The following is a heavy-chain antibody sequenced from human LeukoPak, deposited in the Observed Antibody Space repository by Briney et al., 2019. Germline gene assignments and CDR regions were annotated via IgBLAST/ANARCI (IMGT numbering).Heavy chain of an antibody. D-gene: IGHD5-12*01. Sequence: GGSLRLSCAASGFTFSTYGMHWVRQAPGKGLEWVAFIRYDRSYKYYADSVKGRFTISRDISRNTLYLQMHSLRAEDTAVYYCAKDGSGYTYDYWGQGTLVTVSS. CDR3: AKDGSGYTYDY. J-gene: IGHJ4*02. CDR1: GFTFSTYG. CDR2: IRYDRSYK. V-gene: IGHV3-30*02.